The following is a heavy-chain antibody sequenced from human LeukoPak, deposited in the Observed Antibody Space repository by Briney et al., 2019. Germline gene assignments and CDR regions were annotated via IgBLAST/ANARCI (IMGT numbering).Heavy chain of an antibody. D-gene: IGHD1-26*01. J-gene: IGHJ4*02. CDR3: ATDYTPYVGASAD. CDR2: ITGSGDNT. CDR1: GFTFSSYA. V-gene: IGHV3-23*01. Sequence: PGGSLRLSCAASGFTFSSYAMSWVRQAPGKGLEWVSTITGSGDNTYYTESVKGRFTFSRDNSRNTLYLQMNSLRAEDTAVYYCATDYTPYVGASADWGQGTLVTVSS.